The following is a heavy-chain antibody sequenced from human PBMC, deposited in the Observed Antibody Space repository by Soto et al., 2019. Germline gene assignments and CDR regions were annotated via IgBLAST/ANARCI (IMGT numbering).Heavy chain of an antibody. CDR3: AKFGMATTKRSHTYYFDY. D-gene: IGHD1-1*01. CDR2: ISGSGATT. V-gene: IGHV3-23*01. Sequence: GACRSFSYVASGFPFTSYTLSLVRPAHSTLLEWVSIISGSGATTYYVDSVKGRFTISRDNSKNTFYLQMNSLRAEDTAVYYCAKFGMATTKRSHTYYFDYWGQGTLGTVSS. CDR1: GFPFTSYT. J-gene: IGHJ4*02.